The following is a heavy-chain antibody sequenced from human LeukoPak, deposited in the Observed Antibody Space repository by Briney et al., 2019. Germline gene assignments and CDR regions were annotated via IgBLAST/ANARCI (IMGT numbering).Heavy chain of an antibody. V-gene: IGHV3-7*03. Sequence: PGGSLRLSCAASGFTFSSYWMGWVRQAPGKGLEWVASIKQDGAEKHYVDSVKGRFTISRDNAENSLYLQMNSLRAEDTAVYYCARGDGALDYWGQGTLVTVSS. D-gene: IGHD2-21*01. J-gene: IGHJ4*02. CDR3: ARGDGALDY. CDR2: IKQDGAEK. CDR1: GFTFSSYW.